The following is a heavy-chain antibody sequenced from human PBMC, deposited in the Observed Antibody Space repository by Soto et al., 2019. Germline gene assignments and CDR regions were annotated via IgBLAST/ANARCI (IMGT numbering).Heavy chain of an antibody. Sequence: PSETLSLTCAVSGGSISSGGYSWSWIRQPPGKGLEWIGYIYHGGSTYYNPSLKSRVTISVDRSKNQFSLKLSSVTAADTAVYYCARTSENYDSSGYYRQSKNYFDYWGQGTLVTVSS. J-gene: IGHJ4*02. CDR3: ARTSENYDSSGYYRQSKNYFDY. CDR1: GGSISSGGYS. CDR2: IYHGGST. V-gene: IGHV4-30-2*01. D-gene: IGHD3-22*01.